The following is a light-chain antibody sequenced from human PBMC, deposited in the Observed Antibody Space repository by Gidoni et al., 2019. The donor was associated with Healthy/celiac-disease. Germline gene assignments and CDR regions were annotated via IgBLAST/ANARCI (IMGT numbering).Light chain of an antibody. J-gene: IGLJ2*01. CDR3: QAWDSSTAKVV. CDR2: HDS. V-gene: IGLV3-1*01. CDR1: TLGDKY. Sequence: SYELTQPPSVSVSPGQTASITCSGATLGDKYACWYHQKPGQSPVLVIYHDSKRPSGIPERVSGSNSGNTATLTSSGTQAMDEADYYCQAWDSSTAKVVFGGGTKLTVL.